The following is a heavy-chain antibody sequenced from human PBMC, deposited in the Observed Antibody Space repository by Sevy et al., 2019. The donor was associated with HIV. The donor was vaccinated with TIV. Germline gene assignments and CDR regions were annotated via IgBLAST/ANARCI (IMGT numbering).Heavy chain of an antibody. CDR1: GFTFGDFW. Sequence: GGSLRLSCAASGFTFGDFWMTWVRQAPGKGLEWVANIKRDGSEKYYVPSVKGRFTISRDNAKSSLYLQMESLGAEDTAVYYCARDCNSNTCLWGLDVWGQGTTVTVSS. CDR3: ARDCNSNTCLWGLDV. J-gene: IGHJ6*02. CDR2: IKRDGSEK. V-gene: IGHV3-7*03. D-gene: IGHD2-2*01.